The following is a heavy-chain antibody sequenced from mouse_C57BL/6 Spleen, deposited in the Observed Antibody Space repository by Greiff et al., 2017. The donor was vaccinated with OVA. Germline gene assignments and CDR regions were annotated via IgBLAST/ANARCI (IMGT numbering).Heavy chain of an antibody. V-gene: IGHV1-18*01. D-gene: IGHD2-4*01. Sequence: EVKLQESGPELVKPGASVKIPCKASGYTFTDYNMDWVKQSHGKSLEWIGDINPNNGGTIYNQKFKGKATLTVDKSSSTAYMELRSLTSEDTAVYYCARGDYDYLFAYWGQGTLVTVSA. CDR3: ARGDYDYLFAY. J-gene: IGHJ3*01. CDR1: GYTFTDYN. CDR2: INPNNGGT.